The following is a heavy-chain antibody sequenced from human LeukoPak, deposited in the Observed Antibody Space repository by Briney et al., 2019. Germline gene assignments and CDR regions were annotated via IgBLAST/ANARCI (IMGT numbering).Heavy chain of an antibody. CDR2: ISWNSGSI. CDR3: AKEDYGDPKGFGY. Sequence: GRSLRLSCAASGFTFDDYAMHWVRQAPGKGLEWVSGISWNSGSIGYADSVKGRFTISRDNAKNSLYLQMNSLRAEDTALYYCAKEDYGDPKGFGYWGQGTLVTVSS. D-gene: IGHD4-17*01. CDR1: GFTFDDYA. V-gene: IGHV3-9*01. J-gene: IGHJ4*02.